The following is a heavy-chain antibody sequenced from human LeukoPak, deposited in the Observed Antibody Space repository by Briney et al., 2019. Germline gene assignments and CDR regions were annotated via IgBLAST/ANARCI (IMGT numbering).Heavy chain of an antibody. CDR1: GFTFSSYS. D-gene: IGHD2-15*01. CDR3: ARDSRPYCSGGSCSLFGY. V-gene: IGHV3-21*01. J-gene: IGHJ4*02. CDR2: ISSSSSYI. Sequence: GGSLRLSCAASGFTFSSYSMNWVRQAPGKGLEWVSSISSSSSYIYYADSVKGRFTISRHNAKNSLYLQMNSLRAEDTAVYYCARDSRPYCSGGSCSLFGYWGQGTLVTVSS.